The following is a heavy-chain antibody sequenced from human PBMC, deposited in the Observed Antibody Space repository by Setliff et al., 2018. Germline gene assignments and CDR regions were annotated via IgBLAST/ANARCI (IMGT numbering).Heavy chain of an antibody. CDR1: GGIFNSFS. CDR3: ARLPHTPNWNYRREVFDY. V-gene: IGHV1-69*13. D-gene: IGHD1-7*01. Sequence: SVKVSCKASGGIFNSFSITWVRQAPGQGLEWMGRIIPLFETTNYVEKFQGRVTITADESTSTVYMELSSLRSEDTAVYYCARLPHTPNWNYRREVFDYWGQGTLVTVSS. CDR2: IIPLFETT. J-gene: IGHJ4*02.